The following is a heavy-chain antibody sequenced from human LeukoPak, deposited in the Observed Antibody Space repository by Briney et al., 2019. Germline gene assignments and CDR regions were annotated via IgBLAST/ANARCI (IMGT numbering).Heavy chain of an antibody. CDR3: AREGRYYDFWSGYYKDGMDV. J-gene: IGHJ6*02. V-gene: IGHV3-11*01. CDR2: ISSSGSTI. Sequence: PGGSLRLSRAASGFTFSDYYMSWIRQAPGKGLEWVSYISSSGSTIYYADSVKGRFTISRDNAKNSLYLQMNSLRAEDTAAYYCAREGRYYDFWSGYYKDGMDVWGQGTTVTVSS. CDR1: GFTFSDYY. D-gene: IGHD3-3*01.